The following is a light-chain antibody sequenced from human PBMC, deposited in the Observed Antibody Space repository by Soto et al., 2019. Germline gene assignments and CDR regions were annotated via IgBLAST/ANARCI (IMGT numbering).Light chain of an antibody. CDR2: ATS. J-gene: IGKJ1*01. Sequence: EIVLTQSPGTLSLSPGERATLSCRASQSVSSSSLAWYHHKPGQAPRLLIYATSSRATGIPDRFSGSGSGTEFTLTISSLHSEDFAVYYCQQYNNWPPWTFGQGTKVEIK. CDR1: QSVSSSS. V-gene: IGKV3-20*01. CDR3: QQYNNWPPWT.